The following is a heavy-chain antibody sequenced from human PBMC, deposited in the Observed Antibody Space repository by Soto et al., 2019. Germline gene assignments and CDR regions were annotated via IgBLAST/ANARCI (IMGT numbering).Heavy chain of an antibody. CDR3: ARDRAQLWFGQGGMDV. J-gene: IGHJ6*02. CDR2: IYYSGST. D-gene: IGHD5-18*01. CDR1: GGSISRGDYY. V-gene: IGHV4-30-4*01. Sequence: SETLSLTCTVSGGSISRGDYYWSWIRQPPGKGLEWIGYIYYSGSTYYNPSLKSRVTISVDTSKNQFSLKLSSVTAADTAVYYCARDRAQLWFGQGGMDVWGQGTTVTVSS.